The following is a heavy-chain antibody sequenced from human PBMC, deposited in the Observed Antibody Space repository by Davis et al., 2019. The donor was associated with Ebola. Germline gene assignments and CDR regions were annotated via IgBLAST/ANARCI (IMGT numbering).Heavy chain of an antibody. CDR2: IIPVVDTK. CDR3: TRGKWFDP. Sequence: SVKVSCKTSGGTFTNYAVNWVRQAPGQGLEWMGRIIPVVDTKDYAQKFQGRVTLTADKATNTAYMELSGLRSDDTAMYYCTRGKWFDPWGQGTLVAVSS. CDR1: GGTFTNYA. J-gene: IGHJ5*02. V-gene: IGHV1-69*04.